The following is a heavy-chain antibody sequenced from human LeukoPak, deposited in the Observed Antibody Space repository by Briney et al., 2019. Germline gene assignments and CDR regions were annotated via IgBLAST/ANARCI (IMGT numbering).Heavy chain of an antibody. Sequence: ASVKVSCKASGYTFTGYYMHWVRQAPGQGLEWMGWINPNSGGTDYSQKFQGRVTMTRDTSISTAYMELSSLRSDDRAVYSCVRDAIAAAGTGGWGQGTLVTVSS. D-gene: IGHD6-13*01. J-gene: IGHJ4*02. CDR3: VRDAIAAAGTGG. CDR1: GYTFTGYY. CDR2: INPNSGGT. V-gene: IGHV1-2*02.